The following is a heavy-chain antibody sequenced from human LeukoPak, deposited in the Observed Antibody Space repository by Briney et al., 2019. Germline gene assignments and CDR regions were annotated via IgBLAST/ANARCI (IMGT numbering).Heavy chain of an antibody. CDR1: GYKFTNYG. D-gene: IGHD3-16*01. Sequence: GASVKVSCKASGYKFTNYGISWVRQAPGQGLEWMGWISPYNGNTIYAQKLQGRVTMTTDTSTSTVYMELSTLTSDDTAIFYCGRTAFCSASTCPLYYWGQGTLVTVSS. CDR3: GRTAFCSASTCPLYY. CDR2: ISPYNGNT. V-gene: IGHV1-18*01. J-gene: IGHJ4*02.